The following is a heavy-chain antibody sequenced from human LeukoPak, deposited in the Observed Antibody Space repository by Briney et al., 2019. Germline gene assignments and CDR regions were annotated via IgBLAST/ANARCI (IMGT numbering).Heavy chain of an antibody. J-gene: IGHJ4*02. CDR1: GYTFTSYD. CDR2: INPNSGGT. Sequence: ASVKVSCKASGYTFTSYDINWVRQATGQGLEWMGWINPNSGGTNYAQKFQGRVTMTRDTSISTAYMELSRLRSDDTAVYYCARPRYSSSSFENPWVFDYWGQGTLVTVSS. D-gene: IGHD6-6*01. V-gene: IGHV1-2*02. CDR3: ARPRYSSSSFENPWVFDY.